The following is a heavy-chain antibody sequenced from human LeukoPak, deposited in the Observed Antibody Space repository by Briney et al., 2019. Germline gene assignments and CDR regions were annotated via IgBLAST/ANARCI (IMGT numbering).Heavy chain of an antibody. CDR2: INHSGST. Sequence: SETLSLTCAVYGGSFSGYYWSWIRQPPGKGLEWIGEINHSGSTNYNPSLKSRVTISVDTSKNQFSLKLSSVTAADTAVYYCARGRTGTTKWSWFDPWGQGTLVTVYS. CDR1: GGSFSGYY. V-gene: IGHV4-34*01. J-gene: IGHJ5*02. CDR3: ARGRTGTTKWSWFDP. D-gene: IGHD1-1*01.